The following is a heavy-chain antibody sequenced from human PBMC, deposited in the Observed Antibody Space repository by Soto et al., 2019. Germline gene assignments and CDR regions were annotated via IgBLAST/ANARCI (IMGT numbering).Heavy chain of an antibody. CDR1: GFSFSSYG. CDR3: AKGGNRITIFGVVQSWFDP. Sequence: QVQLVESGGGVVQPGRSLRLSCAASGFSFSSYGMHWVRQAPGKGLEWVALISYDGSDKYYADSVKGRFTISRDNSKNTLYLQMNSLRAEDRAVYYCAKGGNRITIFGVVQSWFDPWGQGTLVTVSS. CDR2: ISYDGSDK. D-gene: IGHD3-3*01. V-gene: IGHV3-30*18. J-gene: IGHJ5*02.